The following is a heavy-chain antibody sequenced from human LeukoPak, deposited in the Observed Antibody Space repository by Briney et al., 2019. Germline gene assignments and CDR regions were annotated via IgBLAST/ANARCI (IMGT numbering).Heavy chain of an antibody. J-gene: IGHJ4*02. CDR3: AKDRVRGVIGFGDY. CDR2: ISGSGGST. CDR1: GFTFSSSA. D-gene: IGHD3-10*01. Sequence: PGGSLRLSCAASGFTFSSSAMSWVRQAPGKGLEWVSAISGSGGSTYYADSVKGRFTISRDNSKNTLYLQMNSLRAEDTAVYYCAKDRVRGVIGFGDYWGQGTLVTVSS. V-gene: IGHV3-23*01.